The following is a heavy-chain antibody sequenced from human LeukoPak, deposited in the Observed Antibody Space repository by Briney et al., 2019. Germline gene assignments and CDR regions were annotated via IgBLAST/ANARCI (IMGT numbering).Heavy chain of an antibody. CDR1: GGSFSGYY. Sequence: PSETLSLTCAVYGGSFSGYYWSWIRQPPGKGLEWIGSIYYSGSTYYNPSLKSRVTISVDTSKNQFSLKLSSVTAADTAVYYCARSRHITMVRTFDPWGQGTLVTVSS. CDR3: ARSRHITMVRTFDP. J-gene: IGHJ5*02. V-gene: IGHV4-34*01. CDR2: IYYSGST. D-gene: IGHD3-10*01.